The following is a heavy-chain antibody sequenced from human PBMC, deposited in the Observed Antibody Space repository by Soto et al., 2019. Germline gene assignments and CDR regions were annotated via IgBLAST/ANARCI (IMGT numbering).Heavy chain of an antibody. Sequence: SETLSLTCTVSGGSISNYYLSWIRQPPGKGLEWIGYIYYSGSTNYNPSLKSRVTISVDTSKNQFSLKLNSVTAADTAVYYCARAPFSSSWNFDYWGQGSLVTVSS. V-gene: IGHV4-59*01. D-gene: IGHD6-13*01. CDR1: GGSISNYY. J-gene: IGHJ4*02. CDR2: IYYSGST. CDR3: ARAPFSSSWNFDY.